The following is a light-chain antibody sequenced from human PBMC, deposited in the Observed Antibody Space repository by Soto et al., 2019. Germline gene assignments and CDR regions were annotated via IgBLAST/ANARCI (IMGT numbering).Light chain of an antibody. CDR1: ECVGSN. CDR2: GAS. J-gene: IGKJ4*01. CDR3: QQYNNWLT. V-gene: IGKV3-15*01. Sequence: EVGRTQSPATLSVFPGERVTLSCRASECVGSNLAWYQQNPGQAPRLLIYGASTRATGVPARFSGSGSGTEFTLTISSLQSEDFALYYCQQYNNWLTFGGGTKVEIE.